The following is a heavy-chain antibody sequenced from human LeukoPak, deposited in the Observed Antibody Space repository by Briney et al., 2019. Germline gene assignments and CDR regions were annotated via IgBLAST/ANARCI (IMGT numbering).Heavy chain of an antibody. CDR1: GGSTSSYY. CDR2: IYTSGST. CDR3: ARDTHRYNWFDP. J-gene: IGHJ5*02. V-gene: IGHV4-4*07. Sequence: SETLSLTCTVSGGSTSSYYWNWIRQPAGKGLEWIGRIYTSGSTNYNPSLKSRVTMSVDTSKNQFSLKLSSVTAADTAVYYCARDTHRYNWFDPWGQGTLVTVSS.